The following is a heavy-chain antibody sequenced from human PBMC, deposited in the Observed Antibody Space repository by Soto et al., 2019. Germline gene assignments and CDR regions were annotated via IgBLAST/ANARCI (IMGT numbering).Heavy chain of an antibody. V-gene: IGHV4-34*01. CDR2: INPSGST. J-gene: IGHJ4*02. Sequence: SETLSLTCAVYGGSFSGYYWSWIRQPPGKGLEWIGEINPSGSTNYNPSLKSRVIISVDTSKNQFSLKLSSVTAADTAVYYCARKLVGATRIIWFDYWGQGTLVTVSS. D-gene: IGHD1-26*01. CDR1: GGSFSGYY. CDR3: ARKLVGATRIIWFDY.